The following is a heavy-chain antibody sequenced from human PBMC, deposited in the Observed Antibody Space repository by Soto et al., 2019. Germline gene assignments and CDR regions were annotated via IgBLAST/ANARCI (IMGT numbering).Heavy chain of an antibody. CDR1: GFTFSSYG. V-gene: IGHV3-30*03. Sequence: GGSLRLSCAASGFTFSSYGMHWVRQAPGKGLEWVAVISYDGSNKNYADSVKGRFTISRDNSKNTPYLQMNSLRAEDTAVYYCARDRVDYYDSSGYWDDYYYGMDVWGQGTTVTVSS. D-gene: IGHD3-22*01. CDR3: ARDRVDYYDSSGYWDDYYYGMDV. CDR2: ISYDGSNK. J-gene: IGHJ6*02.